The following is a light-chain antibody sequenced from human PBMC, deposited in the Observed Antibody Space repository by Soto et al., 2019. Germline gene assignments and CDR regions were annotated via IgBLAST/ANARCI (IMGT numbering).Light chain of an antibody. Sequence: VMTQSPATLSVSPGDTATLSCRSSQNVHINLAWYQQKPGQAPTLLIYGVSARAPGVPARFSGTGSGTEFTLTIRNLQSEDFGVYYCQQYETWPRTFGQGTK. CDR1: QNVHIN. CDR2: GVS. CDR3: QQYETWPRT. J-gene: IGKJ2*01. V-gene: IGKV3-15*01.